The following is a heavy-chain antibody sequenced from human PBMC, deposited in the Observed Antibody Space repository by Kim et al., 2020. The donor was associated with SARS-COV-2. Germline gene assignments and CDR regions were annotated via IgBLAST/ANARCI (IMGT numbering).Heavy chain of an antibody. D-gene: IGHD6-6*01. CDR2: ISSSSSYI. Sequence: GGSLRLSCAASGFTFSSYSMNWVRQAPGKGLEWVSSISSSSSYIYYADSVKGRFTISRDNAKNSLYLQMNSLRAEDTAVYYCARGRIAAYDAFDIWGQGTMVTVSS. CDR3: ARGRIAAYDAFDI. V-gene: IGHV3-21*01. CDR1: GFTFSSYS. J-gene: IGHJ3*02.